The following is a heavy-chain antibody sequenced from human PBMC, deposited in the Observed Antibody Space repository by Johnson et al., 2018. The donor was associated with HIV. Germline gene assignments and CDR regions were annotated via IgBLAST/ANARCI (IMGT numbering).Heavy chain of an antibody. CDR1: GFTFSSYA. Sequence: QVQLVESGGGVVQPGRSLRLSCASSGFTFSSYAMHWVRQAPGKGLKWVAVISYDGNNKYYADSVKGRFTISRDNSKNTLYLQINSLRAEDTAVYYCARVSSAGTAARYGAFDIWGQGTMVTVSS. D-gene: IGHD3-10*01. CDR3: ARVSSAGTAARYGAFDI. J-gene: IGHJ3*02. CDR2: ISYDGNNK. V-gene: IGHV3-30-3*01.